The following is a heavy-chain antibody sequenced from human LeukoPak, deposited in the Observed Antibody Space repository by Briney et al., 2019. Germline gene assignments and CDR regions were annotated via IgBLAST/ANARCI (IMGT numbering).Heavy chain of an antibody. CDR1: GGSFSGYY. CDR2: INHSGSA. Sequence: PSETLSLTCAVYGGSFSGYYWSWIRQPPGKGLEWIGEINHSGSANYNPSLKSRVTISADTSKNQFSLKLRSVTAADTAVYYCARHLGGSGYPTPFDYWGQGTLVTVSS. CDR3: ARHLGGSGYPTPFDY. D-gene: IGHD3-22*01. J-gene: IGHJ4*02. V-gene: IGHV4-34*01.